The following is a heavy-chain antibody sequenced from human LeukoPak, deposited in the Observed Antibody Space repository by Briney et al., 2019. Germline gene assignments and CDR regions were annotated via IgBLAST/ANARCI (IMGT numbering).Heavy chain of an antibody. CDR2: IYYSGST. CDR1: GGSISSGDYY. CDR3: ARDHCSSTSCYEGGCDY. Sequence: PSQTLSLTCTVSGGSISSGDYYWSWIRQPPGKGLEWIGYIYYSGSTYYNPSLKSRVTISVDTSKNQFSLKLSSVTAADTAVYYCARDHCSSTSCYEGGCDYWGQGTLVTVSS. J-gene: IGHJ4*02. V-gene: IGHV4-30-4*08. D-gene: IGHD2-2*01.